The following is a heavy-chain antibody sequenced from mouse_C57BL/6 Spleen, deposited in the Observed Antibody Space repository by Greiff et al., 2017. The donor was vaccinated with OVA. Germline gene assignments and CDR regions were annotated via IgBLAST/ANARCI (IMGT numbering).Heavy chain of an antibody. CDR2: IYPGDGDT. Sequence: ESGPELVKPGASVKISCKASGYAFSSSWMNWVKQRPGKGLEWIGRIYPGDGDTNYNGKFKGKATLTADKSSSTAYMQLSSLTSEDSAVYFCARRGLGRSAMDYWGQGTSVTVSS. CDR1: GYAFSSSW. V-gene: IGHV1-82*01. CDR3: ARRGLGRSAMDY. D-gene: IGHD4-1*01. J-gene: IGHJ4*01.